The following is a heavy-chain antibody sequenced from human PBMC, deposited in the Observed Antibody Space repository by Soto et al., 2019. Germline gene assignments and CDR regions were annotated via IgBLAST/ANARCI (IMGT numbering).Heavy chain of an antibody. D-gene: IGHD3-9*01. V-gene: IGHV3-15*01. Sequence: GGSLRLSCAASGFTFSNAWMSWVRQAPGKGLEWVGRIKSKTDGGTTDYAAPVKGRFTISRDDSKNTLYLQMNSLKTEDTAVYYCTTDPDILTGVRWFDPWGQGTLVTVSS. CDR2: IKSKTDGGTT. CDR3: TTDPDILTGVRWFDP. J-gene: IGHJ5*02. CDR1: GFTFSNAW.